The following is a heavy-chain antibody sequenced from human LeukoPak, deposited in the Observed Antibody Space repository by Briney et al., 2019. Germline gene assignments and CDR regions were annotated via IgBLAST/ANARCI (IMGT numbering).Heavy chain of an antibody. CDR1: GYTFTSYG. D-gene: IGHD3-10*01. CDR2: ISAYNGNT. Sequence: ASVKVSCKASGYTFTSYGISWVRQAPGQGLEWMGWISAYNGNTNYAQKLQGRVTMTTDTSTSTAYMELRSLRSDDTAVYYCAREVNYYGSGSLFDYWGQGTLVTVSS. J-gene: IGHJ4*02. V-gene: IGHV1-18*01. CDR3: AREVNYYGSGSLFDY.